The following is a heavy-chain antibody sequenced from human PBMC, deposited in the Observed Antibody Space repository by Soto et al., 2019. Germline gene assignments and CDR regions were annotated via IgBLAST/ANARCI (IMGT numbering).Heavy chain of an antibody. Sequence: ASVKVSCKASGYTFTSYYMHWVRQAPGQGLEWMGIINPSGGSTSYAQKFQGRVTMTRDTSTSTVYMELSSLRSEDTAVYYCARDTSSGWYPPADYYYGMDGWGQGTTVTVSS. CDR3: ARDTSSGWYPPADYYYGMDG. CDR1: GYTFTSYY. CDR2: INPSGGST. D-gene: IGHD6-19*01. J-gene: IGHJ6*02. V-gene: IGHV1-46*01.